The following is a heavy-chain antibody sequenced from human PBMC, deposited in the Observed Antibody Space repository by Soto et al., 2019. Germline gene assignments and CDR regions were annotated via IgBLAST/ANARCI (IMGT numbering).Heavy chain of an antibody. J-gene: IGHJ4*02. CDR3: ARDPDYDFWSGYYSFDY. D-gene: IGHD3-3*01. CDR1: GDSVSSNTAA. V-gene: IGHV6-1*01. Sequence: SQTLSLTCAISGDSVSSNTAAWNWIRSSPSRGLEWLGRTYYRSKWYNDYAVSVKSRITINPDTSKNQFSLQLNSVTPEDTAVYYCARDPDYDFWSGYYSFDYWGQGTVVTVSS. CDR2: TYYRSKWYN.